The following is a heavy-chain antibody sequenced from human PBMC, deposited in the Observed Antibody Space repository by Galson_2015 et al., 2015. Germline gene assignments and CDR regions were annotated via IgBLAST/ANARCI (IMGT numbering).Heavy chain of an antibody. Sequence: SVKVSCKASGYTFTSYYMHWVRQAPGQGLEWMGIINPSGGSTSYAQKFQGRVTMTRDTSTSTVYMELSSLRSEDTAVYYCARDRGRGVPAAISLLWFGELPHLHFDYWGQGTLVTVSS. J-gene: IGHJ4*02. V-gene: IGHV1-46*01. CDR2: INPSGGST. CDR3: ARDRGRGVPAAISLLWFGELPHLHFDY. CDR1: GYTFTSYY. D-gene: IGHD3-10*01.